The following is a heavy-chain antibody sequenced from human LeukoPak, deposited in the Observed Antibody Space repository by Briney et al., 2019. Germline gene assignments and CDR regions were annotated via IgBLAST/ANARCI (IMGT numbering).Heavy chain of an antibody. J-gene: IGHJ6*03. Sequence: SETLSLTCNVSGDSITSDYWSWIRQSPEKGPEWIGFIFYSGTTSYNPSLQSRVTISMDTSKSQFSLKLSSVTAADTAVYYCARTRPQDHATSYMDVWGKGTTVTVSS. CDR2: IFYSGTT. D-gene: IGHD1-26*01. V-gene: IGHV4-59*08. CDR3: ARTRPQDHATSYMDV. CDR1: GDSITSDY.